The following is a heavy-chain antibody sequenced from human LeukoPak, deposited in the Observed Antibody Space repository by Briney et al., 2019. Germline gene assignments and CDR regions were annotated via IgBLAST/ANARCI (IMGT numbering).Heavy chain of an antibody. Sequence: ASVKVSCKASGFTFSGHWMHWVRQAPGQGLEWLGLIDPTGFITVYAQRFQGRLSVTSDASAGTIYMELRSLTSENTAVYYCVRENNFNYKNFDHWGPGTLVTVSS. V-gene: IGHV1-46*01. CDR1: GFTFSGHW. CDR2: IDPTGFIT. CDR3: VRENNFNYKNFDH. D-gene: IGHD1/OR15-1a*01. J-gene: IGHJ4*02.